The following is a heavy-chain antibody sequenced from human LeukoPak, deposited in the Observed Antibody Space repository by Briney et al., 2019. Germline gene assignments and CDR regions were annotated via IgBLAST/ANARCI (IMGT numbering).Heavy chain of an antibody. CDR3: TTPGIAVAGSFDY. Sequence: GGSLRLSCAVSGFTFNNYWMSWVRQAPGKGLEWVGRIKSKTDGGTTDYAAPVKGRFTISRDDSKNTLYLQMNSLKTEDTAVYYCTTPGIAVAGSFDYWGQGTLVTVSS. CDR2: IKSKTDGGTT. D-gene: IGHD6-19*01. V-gene: IGHV3-15*01. J-gene: IGHJ4*02. CDR1: GFTFNNYW.